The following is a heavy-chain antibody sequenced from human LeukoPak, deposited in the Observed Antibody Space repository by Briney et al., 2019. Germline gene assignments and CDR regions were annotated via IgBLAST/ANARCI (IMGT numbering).Heavy chain of an antibody. D-gene: IGHD6-6*01. CDR3: ARVYSSSSSDY. Sequence: PGGSLRLSCAASGFTFSSYWMHWVRHAPGKGLLWVSRINSDGSSTWYADYVKGLFTISRDNAKNTLYLQMNSLRAEDTAVYYCARVYSSSSSDYWVQGTLVTVSS. V-gene: IGHV3-74*01. CDR1: GFTFSSYW. J-gene: IGHJ4*02. CDR2: INSDGSST.